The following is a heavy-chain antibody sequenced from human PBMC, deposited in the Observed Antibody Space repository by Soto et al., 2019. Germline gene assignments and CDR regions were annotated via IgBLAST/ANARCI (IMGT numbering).Heavy chain of an antibody. Sequence: PGEPLKISCKGSGYSFTSYWISWVRQMPGKGLEWMGRIDPSDSYTNYSPSFQGHVTISADKSISTAYLQWSSLKASDTAMYYCATRITGTRDGMDVWGQGTTVTVSS. J-gene: IGHJ6*02. CDR1: GYSFTSYW. D-gene: IGHD1-7*01. V-gene: IGHV5-10-1*01. CDR3: ATRITGTRDGMDV. CDR2: IDPSDSYT.